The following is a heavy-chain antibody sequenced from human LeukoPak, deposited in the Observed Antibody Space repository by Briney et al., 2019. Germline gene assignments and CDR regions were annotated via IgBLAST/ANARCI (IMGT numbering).Heavy chain of an antibody. V-gene: IGHV3-7*01. D-gene: IGHD3-3*01. J-gene: IGHJ4*02. Sequence: PGGSLRLSCAAPGFTFSTSWMTWVRQAPGKGLEWVANIKQDGSEKYYVDSVKGRFAVSRDNAKNSLYLQMNSLRAEDTVVYYCARAQSGFWSGYCFDYWGQGTLVTVSS. CDR3: ARAQSGFWSGYCFDY. CDR1: GFTFSTSW. CDR2: IKQDGSEK.